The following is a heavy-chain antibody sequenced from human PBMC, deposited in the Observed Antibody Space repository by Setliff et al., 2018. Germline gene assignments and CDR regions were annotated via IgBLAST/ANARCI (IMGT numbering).Heavy chain of an antibody. V-gene: IGHV4-39*07. CDR1: DGSISSSSYY. Sequence: SETLSLTCTVSDGSISSSSYYWGWIRQPPGKGLEWIGSIYYRGSTYYNPSLKSRVTISIDTSKNQFSLKLSSVTAADTAVYYCARDLYDYVWGTYRYHDAFDIWGQGTMVTVSS. J-gene: IGHJ3*02. D-gene: IGHD3-16*02. CDR3: ARDLYDYVWGTYRYHDAFDI. CDR2: IYYRGST.